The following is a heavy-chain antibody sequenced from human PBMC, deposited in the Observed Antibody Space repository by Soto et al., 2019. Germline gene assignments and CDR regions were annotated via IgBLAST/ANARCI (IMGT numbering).Heavy chain of an antibody. CDR2: ISYDGSNK. D-gene: IGHD3-10*01. J-gene: IGHJ4*02. CDR3: AKDLHPITMVRGVIPFDY. CDR1: GFTFSSYG. V-gene: IGHV3-30*18. Sequence: SLRLSCASSGFTFSSYGMHWVRQAPGKGLEWVAVISYDGSNKYYADSVKGRFTISRDNSKNTLYLQMNSLRAEDTAVYYCAKDLHPITMVRGVIPFDYWGQGTLVTVSS.